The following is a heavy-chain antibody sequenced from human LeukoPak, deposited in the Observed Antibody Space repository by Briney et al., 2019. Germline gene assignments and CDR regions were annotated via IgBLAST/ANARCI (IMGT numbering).Heavy chain of an antibody. CDR2: IYSGDSDT. CDR1: GYSFTNYW. Sequence: GESLKISCKGSGYSFTNYWIGWVRQMSGKALEWMGIIYSGDSDTRYSPSFQGHVTISADKSISTAYLHWSSLEASDTAMYYCASSSSSWYLFDYWGQGTLVTVSS. CDR3: ASSSSSWYLFDY. D-gene: IGHD6-13*01. J-gene: IGHJ4*02. V-gene: IGHV5-51*01.